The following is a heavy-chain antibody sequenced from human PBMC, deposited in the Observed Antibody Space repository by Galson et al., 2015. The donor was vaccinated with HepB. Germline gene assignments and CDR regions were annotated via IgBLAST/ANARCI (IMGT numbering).Heavy chain of an antibody. D-gene: IGHD3-10*01. CDR2: IGGSGAST. V-gene: IGHV3-23*01. Sequence: ALRLSCAASGFTFSSYAMSWVRQAPGKGLEWVSVIGGSGASTFYADSMKGRVTISRDNPKHTLFLQINSLRSEDTAVYHCLKGDRDLGGGSFAFDFWGQGTLVTVSS. CDR1: GFTFSSYA. CDR3: LKGDRDLGGGSFAFDF. J-gene: IGHJ4*02.